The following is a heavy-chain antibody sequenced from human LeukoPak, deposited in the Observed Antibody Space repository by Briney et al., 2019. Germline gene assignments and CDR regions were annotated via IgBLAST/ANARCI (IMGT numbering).Heavy chain of an antibody. Sequence: GGSLRLSCAASGFTFDDYAMHWVRQAPGKGLEWVSGISWNSGSIGYADSVKGRFTISRDNAKNSLYLQMNSRRAEDTALYYCAKDISEDSSGYYYSWGQGTLVTVSS. CDR2: ISWNSGSI. D-gene: IGHD3-22*01. V-gene: IGHV3-9*01. CDR3: AKDISEDSSGYYYS. CDR1: GFTFDDYA. J-gene: IGHJ4*02.